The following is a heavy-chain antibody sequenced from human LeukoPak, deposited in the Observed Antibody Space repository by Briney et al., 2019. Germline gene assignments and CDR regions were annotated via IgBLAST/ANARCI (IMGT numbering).Heavy chain of an antibody. J-gene: IGHJ4*02. CDR1: GFSLSTSEVG. Sequence: SGPTLVNPTQTLTLTCTFSGFSLSTSEVGVGWIRQPPGKALEWLALIYWDDDKRYSPSLKSRLTITKDTSKNQVVLTMTNMDPVDTATYYCAHLLYYDILRGFDYWGQGTLVTVSS. CDR2: IYWDDDK. CDR3: AHLLYYDILRGFDY. V-gene: IGHV2-5*02. D-gene: IGHD3-9*01.